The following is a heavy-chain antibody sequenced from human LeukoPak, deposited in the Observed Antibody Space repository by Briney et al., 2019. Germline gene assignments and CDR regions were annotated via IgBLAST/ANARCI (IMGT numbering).Heavy chain of an antibody. CDR1: GYSSTSYW. CDR2: NYPSDSDT. V-gene: IGHV5-51*01. D-gene: IGHD3-10*01. CDR3: ASFHISWSSYNRLHY. J-gene: IGHJ4*02. Sequence: VESLKISCKASGYSSTSYWIGWVRQMPGKGLEWVGINYPSDSDTRYSPSFQGQVPTSADKPTTTAYLQWSSLKASDTAMYFCASFHISWSSYNRLHYWGQGTLVTVYS.